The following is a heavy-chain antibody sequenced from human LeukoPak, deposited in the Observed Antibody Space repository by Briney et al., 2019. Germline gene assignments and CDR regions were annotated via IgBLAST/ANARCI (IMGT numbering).Heavy chain of an antibody. Sequence: GESLKISCKGSGYSFTNYWIGWVRQMPGKGLEWMGIIYPGDSDTRYSPSFQGQVTISVDKSISTAYLQWSTLKASDTAMYYCARGPYGYPSSATLGSYNWFDPWGQGSLVTVSS. D-gene: IGHD5-18*01. CDR1: GYSFTNYW. CDR3: ARGPYGYPSSATLGSYNWFDP. CDR2: IYPGDSDT. J-gene: IGHJ5*02. V-gene: IGHV5-51*01.